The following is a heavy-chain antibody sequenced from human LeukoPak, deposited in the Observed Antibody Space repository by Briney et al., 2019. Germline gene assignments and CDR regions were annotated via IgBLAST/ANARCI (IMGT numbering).Heavy chain of an antibody. CDR2: IRDDGSTI. D-gene: IGHD3-3*01. CDR3: AREGRGYYGDFDY. CDR1: GFPFSDYD. V-gene: IGHV3-11*01. J-gene: IGHJ4*01. Sequence: PGGSLRLSCSASGFPFSDYDMNWIRQAPGKGLEWLSYIRDDGSTIYDAASVRGRFTISRDNSKNSLFLQMNSLRVEDTAVYYCAREGRGYYGDFDYWGHGTLVTVSS.